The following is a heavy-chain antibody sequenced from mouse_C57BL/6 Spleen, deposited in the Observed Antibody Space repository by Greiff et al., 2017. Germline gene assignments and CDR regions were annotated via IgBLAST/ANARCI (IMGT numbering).Heavy chain of an antibody. D-gene: IGHD1-1*01. CDR3: ARVTTVVANYFDY. Sequence: QVQLQQPGAELVRPGSSVKLSCKASGYTFTSYWMHWVKQRPIQGLEWIGNIDPSDSETHYNQKFKDKATLPVDKSSSTAYLQLSSLTSEDSAVFYCARVTTVVANYFDYWGQGTTLTVSS. V-gene: IGHV1-52*01. CDR1: GYTFTSYW. J-gene: IGHJ2*01. CDR2: IDPSDSET.